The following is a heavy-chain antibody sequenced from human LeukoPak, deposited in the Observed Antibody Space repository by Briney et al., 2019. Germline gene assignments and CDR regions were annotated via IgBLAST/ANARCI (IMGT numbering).Heavy chain of an antibody. CDR3: ARAVGVTNGLFDY. Sequence: SETLFLTCTVSGYSISSGFYWGWIRQPPGKGLEWIGSIYHSGSTYYNPSLKSRVTISVDTSKNQFSLKLSSATAADTAVYYCARAVGVTNGLFDYWGPGTLVTVSS. CDR1: GYSISSGFY. D-gene: IGHD1-26*01. CDR2: IYHSGST. J-gene: IGHJ4*02. V-gene: IGHV4-38-2*02.